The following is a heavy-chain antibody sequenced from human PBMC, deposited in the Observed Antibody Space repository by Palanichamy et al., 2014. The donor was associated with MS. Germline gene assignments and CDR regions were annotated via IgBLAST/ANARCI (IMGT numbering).Heavy chain of an antibody. CDR2: IKQDGSEK. D-gene: IGHD6-19*01. Sequence: EVQLVESGGNLVQSGGSLRLSCAASAFSFSSYWMTRVRQAPGKWLEWVANIKQDGSEKYYVDSVEGRFTISRDNGKNSLYLQMSNLRAEDTAVYFCARRVALGATGGWFDSWGQGTLVTVSS. V-gene: IGHV3-7*03. CDR1: AFSFSSYW. J-gene: IGHJ5*01. CDR3: ARRVALGATGGWFDS.